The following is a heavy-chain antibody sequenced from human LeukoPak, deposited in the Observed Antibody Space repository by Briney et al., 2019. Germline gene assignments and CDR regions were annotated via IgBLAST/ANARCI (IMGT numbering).Heavy chain of an antibody. Sequence: SETLSLTCTVSGGSISSYYWSWIRQPPGKGLKWIGYIYYSGSTNYNPSLKSRVTISVDTSKNQFSLKLSSVTAADTAVYYCARGLYSSGWYSCDHWGQGTLVTVSS. J-gene: IGHJ4*02. CDR1: GGSISSYY. CDR3: ARGLYSSGWYSCDH. V-gene: IGHV4-59*01. CDR2: IYYSGST. D-gene: IGHD6-19*01.